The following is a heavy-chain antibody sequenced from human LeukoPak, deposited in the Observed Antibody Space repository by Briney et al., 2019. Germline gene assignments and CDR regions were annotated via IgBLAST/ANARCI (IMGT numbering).Heavy chain of an antibody. J-gene: IGHJ4*02. CDR1: GFTFSSYS. CDR3: ARDEAVAGYDY. V-gene: IGHV3-48*01. CDR2: ISSSSSTI. D-gene: IGHD6-19*01. Sequence: SGRSLRLSCAASGFTFSSYSMNWVRQAPGKGLEWVSYISSSSSTIYYADSVKGRFTISRDNAKNSLYLQMNSLRAEDTAVYYCARDEAVAGYDYWGQGTLVTVSS.